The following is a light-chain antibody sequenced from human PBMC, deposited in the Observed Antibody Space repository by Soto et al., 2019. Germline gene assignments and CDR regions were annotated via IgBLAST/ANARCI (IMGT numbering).Light chain of an antibody. J-gene: IGLJ1*01. CDR2: QDS. Sequence: SYELTQPPSVSVSPGQTASITCSGDKLGDKYACWYQQKPGQSPVLVIYQDSKRPSAIPERFSGSNSGNTATLTISGTQAMDEADYYCQAWDSSTFYVFGTGTKLTVL. V-gene: IGLV3-1*01. CDR1: KLGDKY. CDR3: QAWDSSTFYV.